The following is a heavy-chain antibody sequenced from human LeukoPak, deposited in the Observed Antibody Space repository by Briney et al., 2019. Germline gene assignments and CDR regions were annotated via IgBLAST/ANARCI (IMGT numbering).Heavy chain of an antibody. V-gene: IGHV4-39*07. CDR2: INHSGST. CDR3: ARGRYCSSPSCYGPLYRYFDL. Sequence: KPSETLSLTCTVSGGSISGSSYYWSWIRQPPGKGLEWIGEINHSGSTSYNPSLKSRVTISVDTSKNQFSLKLSSVTAADTAVYYCARGRYCSSPSCYGPLYRYFDLWGHGTLVSVSS. J-gene: IGHJ2*01. D-gene: IGHD2-2*01. CDR1: GGSISGSSYY.